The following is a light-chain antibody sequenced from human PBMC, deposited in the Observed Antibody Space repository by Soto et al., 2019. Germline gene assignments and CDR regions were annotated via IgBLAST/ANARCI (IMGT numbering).Light chain of an antibody. CDR1: QSVSYTY. V-gene: IGKV3D-15*01. CDR2: GAS. CDR3: QQYHNWPPIT. J-gene: IGKJ1*01. Sequence: EIVLTQSPCTLSLSPGERATLSCRAIQSVSYTYLAWYQQKPGQAPRLLISGASTRATGIPARFSGSGSGTEFTLTISNLQSEDFAVYFCQQYHNWPPITFGQGTKVDIK.